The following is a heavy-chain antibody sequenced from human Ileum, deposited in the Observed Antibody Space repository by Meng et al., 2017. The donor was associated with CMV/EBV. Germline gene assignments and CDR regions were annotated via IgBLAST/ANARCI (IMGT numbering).Heavy chain of an antibody. Sequence: ASVKVSCKASGYTFTSYYMHWVRQAPGQGLEWMGIINPSGGSTSYAQKFQGRVTMTRDTSTSTVYMELSSLRSEDTAVYYCARGGGGNCSSTSCYLYYYYGMDVWGQGTTVT. CDR1: GYTFTSYY. CDR3: ARGGGGNCSSTSCYLYYYYGMDV. D-gene: IGHD2-2*01. J-gene: IGHJ6*01. CDR2: INPSGGST. V-gene: IGHV1-46*01.